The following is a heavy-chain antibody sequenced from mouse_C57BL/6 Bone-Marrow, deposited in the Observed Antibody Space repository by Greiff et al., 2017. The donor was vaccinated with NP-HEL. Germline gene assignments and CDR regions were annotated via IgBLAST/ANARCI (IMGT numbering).Heavy chain of an antibody. CDR3: ARKPGFAY. J-gene: IGHJ3*01. CDR2: INPYNGVT. V-gene: IGHV1-19*01. Sequence: VQLKESGPVLVKPGASVKMSCKASGYTFTDYYMNWVKQSHGKSLEWIGVINPYNGVTSYNQKFKGKATLTVDKSSSTAYLELNSLTSEDSAVYYCARKPGFAYWGQGTLVTVSA. CDR1: GYTFTDYY.